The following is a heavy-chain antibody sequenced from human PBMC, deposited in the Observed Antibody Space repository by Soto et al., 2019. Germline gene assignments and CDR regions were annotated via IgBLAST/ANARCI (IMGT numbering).Heavy chain of an antibody. CDR3: ARCFTIFGVVIIIQYYYYMDV. V-gene: IGHV3-7*01. D-gene: IGHD3-3*01. J-gene: IGHJ6*03. CDR1: GFTFSSYW. Sequence: GGSLRLSCAASGFTFSSYWMSWVRQAPGKGLEWVANIKQDGSKKYYVDSVKGRFTISRNNAKNSLYLQMNSLRAEDTAVYYCARCFTIFGVVIIIQYYYYMDVWGKGTTVTVSS. CDR2: IKQDGSKK.